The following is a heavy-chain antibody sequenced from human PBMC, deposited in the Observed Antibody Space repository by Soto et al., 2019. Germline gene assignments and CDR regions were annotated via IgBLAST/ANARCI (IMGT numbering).Heavy chain of an antibody. CDR2: INHSGST. V-gene: IGHV4-34*01. CDR1: GGSFSGYY. Sequence: SETLSLTCAVYGGSFSGYYWSWIRQPPGKGLEWIGEINHSGSTNYNPSLKSRVTISVDTSKNQFSLKLSSVTAADTAVYYCARASGYRVAFDIWGQGTMVTVSS. D-gene: IGHD3-3*01. J-gene: IGHJ3*02. CDR3: ARASGYRVAFDI.